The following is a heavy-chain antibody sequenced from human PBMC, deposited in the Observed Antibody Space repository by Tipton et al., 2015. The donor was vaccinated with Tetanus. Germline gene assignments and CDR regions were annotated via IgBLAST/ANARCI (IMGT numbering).Heavy chain of an antibody. V-gene: IGHV4-39*07. Sequence: LRLSCTVSGDSFTNNIYYWAWIRQPPGKGLEWIASINYSGSTFYNPSLKSRVTIFVDKSKNQFSLRLSSVTAADTAVYYCASHYGSGSDDAFDIWGQGTMVTVSS. CDR1: GDSFTNNIYY. D-gene: IGHD3-10*01. J-gene: IGHJ3*02. CDR3: ASHYGSGSDDAFDI. CDR2: INYSGST.